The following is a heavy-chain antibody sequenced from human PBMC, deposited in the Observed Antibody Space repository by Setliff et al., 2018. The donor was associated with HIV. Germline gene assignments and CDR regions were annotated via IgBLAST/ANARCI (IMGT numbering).Heavy chain of an antibody. J-gene: IGHJ6*03. CDR2: IYYIGTT. D-gene: IGHD2-8*01. V-gene: IGHV4-39*02. Sequence: KLRKTLSLTCTVSGGSISSSSYYWGWIRQPPGKGLEWIGTIYYIGTTYYNPSLKSRVTISVDTSKNHFSLKLSSVTAADTAVYYCAGGDKYCTNGVCVSGYYYMDVWGKGTTVTVSS. CDR1: GGSISSSSYY. CDR3: AGGDKYCTNGVCVSGYYYMDV.